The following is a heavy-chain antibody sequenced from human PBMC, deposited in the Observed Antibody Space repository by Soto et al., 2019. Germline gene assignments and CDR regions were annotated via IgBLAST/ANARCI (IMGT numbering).Heavy chain of an antibody. D-gene: IGHD3-10*01. CDR3: TREGVRSYYSGMDV. J-gene: IGHJ6*02. V-gene: IGHV3-48*02. CDR2: ISSGSGSI. Sequence: GGSLRLSCATSEVTFSSHDMNWVRQAPGKGLEWVSYISSGSGSIYYAASVKGRFTISRDNAKKSLYLQMNSLRDEDTAVYYCTREGVRSYYSGMDVWGQGTTVNVSS. CDR1: EVTFSSHD.